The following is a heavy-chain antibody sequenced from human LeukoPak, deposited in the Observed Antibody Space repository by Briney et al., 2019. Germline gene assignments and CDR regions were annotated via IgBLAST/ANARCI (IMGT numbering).Heavy chain of an antibody. CDR2: ISGSAGST. V-gene: IGHV3-23*01. Sequence: PGGSLRLSCAASGFTFSNYDMTWVRQAPGKGLEWVSTISGSAGSTFYADSVKGRFTISRDNSKNTLYLQMSSLRDEDTAVYYCAKGGELLVAPYFDDWGQGTLVTVSS. D-gene: IGHD1-26*01. CDR1: GFTFSNYD. J-gene: IGHJ4*02. CDR3: AKGGELLVAPYFDD.